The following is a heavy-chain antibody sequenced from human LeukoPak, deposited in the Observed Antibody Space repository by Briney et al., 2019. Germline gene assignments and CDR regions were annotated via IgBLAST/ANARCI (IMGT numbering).Heavy chain of an antibody. V-gene: IGHV4-59*11. J-gene: IGHJ4*02. CDR2: IYYSGST. D-gene: IGHD7-27*01. Sequence: SETLCLSCTVSGGSISSHYWSWVRQPPGKGLEWIGYIYYSGSTNYNPSLKSRVTISVDTSKNQFSLKLSSVTAADTAVYYCARGPETGESFDYWGQGTLVPVSS. CDR3: ARGPETGESFDY. CDR1: GGSISSHY.